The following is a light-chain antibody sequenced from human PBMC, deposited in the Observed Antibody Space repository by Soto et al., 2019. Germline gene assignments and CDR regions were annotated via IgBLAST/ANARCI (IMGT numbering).Light chain of an antibody. J-gene: IGKJ5*01. Sequence: DIQMTQSPSTLSASVGDRVTITCLASQSISSWLAWYQQKPGKAPKLLIYAASTLQSGVPSRFSGSGSGTDFTLTISCLQSEDFATYYCQQYYSYPPTFGQGTRLEIK. CDR3: QQYYSYPPT. CDR2: AAS. V-gene: IGKV1-5*01. CDR1: QSISSW.